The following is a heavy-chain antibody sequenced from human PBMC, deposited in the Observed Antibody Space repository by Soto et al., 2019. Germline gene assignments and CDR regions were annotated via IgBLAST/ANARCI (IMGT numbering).Heavy chain of an antibody. J-gene: IGHJ6*02. CDR1: GFTFSSYS. CDR2: ISSSSSYI. D-gene: IGHD2-15*01. Sequence: PGGSLRLSCAASGFTFSSYSMNWVRQAPGKGLEWVSSISSSSSYIYYADSVKGRFTISRDNAKNSLYLQMNSLRAEDTAVYYCARDQRSGATLYYYYYGMDVWGQGTTVTVSS. CDR3: ARDQRSGATLYYYYYGMDV. V-gene: IGHV3-21*01.